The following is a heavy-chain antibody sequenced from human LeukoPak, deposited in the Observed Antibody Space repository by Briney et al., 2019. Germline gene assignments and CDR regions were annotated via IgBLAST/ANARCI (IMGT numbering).Heavy chain of an antibody. CDR1: GFTFSSYW. CDR2: IKEDGSEK. J-gene: IGHJ4*02. CDR3: ARDRSRCYY. V-gene: IGHV3-7*01. Sequence: GGPLRLSCAASGFTFSSYWMSWVRQAPGKGLEWVATIKEDGSEKYYVDSVKGRFTISRDNAKNSLYLQMNSLRAEDTAVYYCARDRSRCYYWGQGTLVTVSS.